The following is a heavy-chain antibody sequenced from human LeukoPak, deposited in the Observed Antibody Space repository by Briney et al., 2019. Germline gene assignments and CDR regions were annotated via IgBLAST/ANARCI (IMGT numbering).Heavy chain of an antibody. J-gene: IGHJ6*02. V-gene: IGHV3-53*01. D-gene: IGHD5-12*01. CDR1: GFTVSSNY. Sequence: GESLRLSCAASGFTVSSNYMSWVRQAPGKGLEWVSVFYGGGRTYYADSVKGRFTISRDNFKNTLYLQMNSVSAEDTAVYYCARAGWLRFTTTEELDLDVWGQGTTVTVSS. CDR2: FYGGGRT. CDR3: ARAGWLRFTTTEELDLDV.